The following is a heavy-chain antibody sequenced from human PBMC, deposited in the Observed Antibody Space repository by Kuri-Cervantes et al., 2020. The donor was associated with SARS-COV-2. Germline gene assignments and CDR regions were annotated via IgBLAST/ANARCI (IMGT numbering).Heavy chain of an antibody. CDR3: ARQVLLWFGELNYMDV. V-gene: IGHV4-39*01. D-gene: IGHD3-10*01. CDR1: GASISSSNYC. CDR2: IFYSGST. J-gene: IGHJ6*03. Sequence: GSLSLTCTVSGASISSSNYCWGWIRQPPGKGLEWIGTIFYSGSTYYNPSLKSRVTLSVDTSKNQFSLKLSSVTAADTAVYYCARQVLLWFGELNYMDVWGKGTTVTVSS.